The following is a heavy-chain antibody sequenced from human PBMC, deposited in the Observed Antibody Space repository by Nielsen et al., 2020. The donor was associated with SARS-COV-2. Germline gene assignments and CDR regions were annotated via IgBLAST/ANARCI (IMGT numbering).Heavy chain of an antibody. Sequence: LNPPCSASGFTFSSTWMDWVRQAPGQGLVWVSRINPSGSGTAYADSVKGRFAVSRDNAGNTVVLQIHSLRVEDTAVYYCAGGADFWSGTQRFYMDVWGKGTTVTVSS. J-gene: IGHJ6*03. CDR1: GFTFSSTW. V-gene: IGHV3-74*01. CDR2: INPSGSGT. CDR3: AGGADFWSGTQRFYMDV. D-gene: IGHD3-3*01.